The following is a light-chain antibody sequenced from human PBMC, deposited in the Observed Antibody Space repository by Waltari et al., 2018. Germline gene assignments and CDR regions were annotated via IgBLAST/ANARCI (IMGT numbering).Light chain of an antibody. Sequence: QSALTQTASVSGSPGQAITISCSGTSSDIGKYNLVSWYQQHPGKAPTLIIYDVNKRPSGVSNRFSGYKSGNTAFLTISGLQTADEADYYCCSYVGSAISVFGGGTKLTVL. J-gene: IGLJ3*02. V-gene: IGLV2-23*02. CDR1: SSDIGKYNL. CDR3: CSYVGSAISV. CDR2: DVN.